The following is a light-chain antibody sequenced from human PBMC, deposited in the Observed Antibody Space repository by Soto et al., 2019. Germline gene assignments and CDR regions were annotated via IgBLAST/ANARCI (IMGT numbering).Light chain of an antibody. V-gene: IGKV3-15*01. J-gene: IGKJ1*01. CDR3: QQYNNWPPWT. CDR2: GAS. Sequence: EIVMTQSPATLSLSPGERATLSCRASQSVSSNLSWYQQKPGRAPTRLIYGASTRTTGIPARFSGSGCGTEFTLTISSLQSEDFAVDYCQQYNNWPPWTFGQGTKVEIK. CDR1: QSVSSN.